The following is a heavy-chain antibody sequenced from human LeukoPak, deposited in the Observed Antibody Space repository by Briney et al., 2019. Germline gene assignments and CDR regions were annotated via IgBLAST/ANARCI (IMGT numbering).Heavy chain of an antibody. CDR3: ARGPLGIVVVPAAPA. Sequence: PGGSLRLSCAASGFTFSSYSMNWVRQAPGKGLEWVSYISSSSSTIYYADSVKGRFTISRDNAKNSLYLQMNSLRAEDTAVYYCARGPLGIVVVPAAPAWGQGTLVTVPS. CDR1: GFTFSSYS. V-gene: IGHV3-48*01. D-gene: IGHD2-2*03. CDR2: ISSSSSTI. J-gene: IGHJ5*02.